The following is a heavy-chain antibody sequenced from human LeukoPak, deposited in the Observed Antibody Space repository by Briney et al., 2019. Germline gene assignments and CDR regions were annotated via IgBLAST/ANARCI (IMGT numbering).Heavy chain of an antibody. V-gene: IGHV4-39*01. D-gene: IGHD3-22*01. Sequence: SETLSLTCTVSGGSISSSNYYWGWIRQPPGKGLEWIGTMYYRGSAYYNLSLKSRVTISVDTSKNQFSLKLSSVTAADTAVYYCVRQWMRDSGAYYDFHHWGQGTLVTVST. CDR2: MYYRGSA. CDR1: GGSISSSNYY. CDR3: VRQWMRDSGAYYDFHH. J-gene: IGHJ4*02.